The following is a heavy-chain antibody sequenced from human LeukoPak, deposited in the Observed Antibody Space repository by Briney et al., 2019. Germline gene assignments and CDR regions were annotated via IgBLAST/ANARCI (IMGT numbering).Heavy chain of an antibody. CDR1: GGSISSYY. CDR2: IYTSGST. Sequence: SETLSLTCTVSGGSISSYYWSWIWQPAGKGLEWIGRIYTSGSTNYNPSLKSRVTISVDKSKNQFSLKLSSVTAADTAVYYCARERPSTYYYDSSGYPGGRYFDYWGQGTLVTVSS. V-gene: IGHV4-4*07. J-gene: IGHJ4*02. D-gene: IGHD3-22*01. CDR3: ARERPSTYYYDSSGYPGGRYFDY.